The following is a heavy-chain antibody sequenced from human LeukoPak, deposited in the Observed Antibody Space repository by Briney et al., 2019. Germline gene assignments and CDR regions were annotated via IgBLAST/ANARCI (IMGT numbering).Heavy chain of an antibody. CDR1: GFTFSSYW. Sequence: GGSLRLSCAASGFTFSSYWMHWVRQAPGKGLEWVSAISGSGGSTYYADSVKGRFTISRDNSKNTLYLQMNSLRAEDTAVYYCAKVILNHYFDYWGQGTLVTVSS. CDR2: ISGSGGST. J-gene: IGHJ4*02. CDR3: AKVILNHYFDY. V-gene: IGHV3-23*01.